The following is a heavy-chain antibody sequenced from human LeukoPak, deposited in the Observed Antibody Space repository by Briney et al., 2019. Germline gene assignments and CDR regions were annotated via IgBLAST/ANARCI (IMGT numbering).Heavy chain of an antibody. Sequence: GGSLRLSCAASGFTFSSHWMHWVRQTPGKGLVWVSRINTDESKINHADSVKGRFTISRDNAKNMLYLQMNSLRAEDTAVYYCARGGLFKYFFDYWGQGTPVAVSS. V-gene: IGHV3-74*01. CDR3: ARGGLFKYFFDY. D-gene: IGHD2-15*01. CDR2: INTDESKI. CDR1: GFTFSSHW. J-gene: IGHJ4*02.